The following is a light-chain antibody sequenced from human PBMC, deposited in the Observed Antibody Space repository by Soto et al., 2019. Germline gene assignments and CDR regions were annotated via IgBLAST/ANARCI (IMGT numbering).Light chain of an antibody. CDR1: SSDVGGYNY. CDR3: SSYTSSSTL. CDR2: AVT. J-gene: IGLJ1*01. Sequence: QSALTQPASVSGSPGQSITISCTGTSSDVGGYNYVSWYQQHPGKAPKLMIYAVTDRPSGVSSRFSGSKSGNTDSLTISGLQAEDEADYYCSSYTSSSTLFGTGTKVTVX. V-gene: IGLV2-14*01.